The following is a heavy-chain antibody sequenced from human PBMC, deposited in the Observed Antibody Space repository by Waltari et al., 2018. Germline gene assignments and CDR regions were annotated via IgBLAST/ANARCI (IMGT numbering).Heavy chain of an antibody. V-gene: IGHV4-4*02. Sequence: VQLVESGGGLVQPGESLRLSCAASGFTFGSFWMHWVRQVSGKGLEWMGEIYHGGSTNYIPALKSRVTISVDKSKNQCSLKLSSVTAADTAVYYCARGGYYLGRAGYWGQGTLVTVSS. CDR1: GFTFGSFW. J-gene: IGHJ4*02. CDR2: IYHGGST. D-gene: IGHD3-3*01. CDR3: ARGGYYLGRAGY.